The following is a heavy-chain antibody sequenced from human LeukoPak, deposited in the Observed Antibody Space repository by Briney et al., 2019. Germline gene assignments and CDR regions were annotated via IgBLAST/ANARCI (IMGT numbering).Heavy chain of an antibody. CDR1: GGSISSSSYY. V-gene: IGHV4-39*07. Sequence: SETLSLTCTVSGGSISSSSYYWGWIRQPPGKGLEWIGSIYYSGSTYYNPSLKSRVTISVDTSKNQFSLKLSSVTAADTAVYYCARLGIAAAGTPFDYWGQGTLVTVSS. D-gene: IGHD6-13*01. CDR3: ARLGIAAAGTPFDY. J-gene: IGHJ4*02. CDR2: IYYSGST.